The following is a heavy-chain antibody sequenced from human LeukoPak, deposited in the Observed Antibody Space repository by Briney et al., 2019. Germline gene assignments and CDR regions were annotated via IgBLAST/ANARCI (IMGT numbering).Heavy chain of an antibody. D-gene: IGHD3-3*01. J-gene: IGHJ4*02. CDR2: IWYDGTNK. CDR3: ARDKIYDFWSGHNFDY. Sequence: GGSLRLSCVASGFIFSRYGMHWVRQAPGNGLEWVAVIWYDGTNKYYGDSVKGRFTISRDNSKNTLYLQINRLRVEDTAVYYCARDKIYDFWSGHNFDYWGQGTLVTVSS. CDR1: GFIFSRYG. V-gene: IGHV3-33*01.